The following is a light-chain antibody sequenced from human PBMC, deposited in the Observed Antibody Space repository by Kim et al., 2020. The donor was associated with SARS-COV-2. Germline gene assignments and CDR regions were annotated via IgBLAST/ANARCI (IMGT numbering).Light chain of an antibody. J-gene: IGLJ3*02. CDR3: STYTSTSTWV. V-gene: IGLV2-14*01. CDR2: DVR. Sequence: QSALTQPASVSGSPGQSITISCTGTSSDVGSNDYVCWYQQHPGNAPKLMLYDVRKRPSGVSNRFSGSKSGNTASLTISGLQAEDEADYYCSTYTSTSTWVFGGGTQLTVL. CDR1: SSDVGSNDY.